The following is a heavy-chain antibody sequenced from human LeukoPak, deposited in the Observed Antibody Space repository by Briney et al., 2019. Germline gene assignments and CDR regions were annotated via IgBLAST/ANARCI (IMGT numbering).Heavy chain of an antibody. CDR3: AREDYYFDS. D-gene: IGHD2-15*01. CDR1: GQSVSEYY. V-gene: IGHV4-34*01. Sequence: PSETLSLTCSVSGQSVSEYYWTWMRQPPGKGLEWIGEINHNHGSKYNPSLNSRATISLDTSKNQFSLSLHSVTAADSAVYYCAREDYYFDSWGQGTLVAVSS. J-gene: IGHJ4*02. CDR2: INHNHGS.